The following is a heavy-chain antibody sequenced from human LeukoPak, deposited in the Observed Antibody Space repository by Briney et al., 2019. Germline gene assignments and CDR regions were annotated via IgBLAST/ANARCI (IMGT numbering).Heavy chain of an antibody. J-gene: IGHJ6*03. V-gene: IGHV3-48*01. Sequence: PGGSLRLSCAASGFTFSSYSMNWVRQAPGKGLEWVSYISSSSSTICYADSVKGRFTISRDNAKNSLYLQMNSLRAEDTAVYYCATHPPVTHPYYYYYMDVWGKGTTVTVSS. D-gene: IGHD4-23*01. CDR3: ATHPPVTHPYYYYYMDV. CDR2: ISSSSSTI. CDR1: GFTFSSYS.